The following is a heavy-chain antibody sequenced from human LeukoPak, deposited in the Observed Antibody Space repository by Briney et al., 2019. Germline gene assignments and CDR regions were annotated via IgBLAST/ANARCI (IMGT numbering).Heavy chain of an antibody. D-gene: IGHD5-12*01. CDR1: GGSFSGYY. J-gene: IGHJ6*03. V-gene: IGHV4-34*01. Sequence: SETLSLTCAVYGGSFSGYYWSWIRQPPGKGLEWIGEINHSGSTNYNPSLKSRVTISVDTSKNQFSLKLSSVTAADTAVYYCARSSRRGYGNYYMDVWGKGTTVTISS. CDR3: ARSSRRGYGNYYMDV. CDR2: INHSGST.